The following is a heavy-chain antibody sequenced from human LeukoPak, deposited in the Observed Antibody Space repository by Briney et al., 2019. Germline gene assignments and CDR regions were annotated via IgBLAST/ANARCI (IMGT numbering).Heavy chain of an antibody. CDR3: AKSRRVRFLEGPGGAFDI. V-gene: IGHV1-18*01. CDR2: ISAYNGNK. Sequence: ASVKVSCKASGYTFTSYGISWVRQPPGQGLEWMGWISAYNGNKNYAQKLQGRVTMTTDTSTSTAYMELRSLRSDDTAVYYCAKSRRVRFLEGPGGAFDIWGQGTMVTVSS. D-gene: IGHD3-3*01. CDR1: GYTFTSYG. J-gene: IGHJ3*02.